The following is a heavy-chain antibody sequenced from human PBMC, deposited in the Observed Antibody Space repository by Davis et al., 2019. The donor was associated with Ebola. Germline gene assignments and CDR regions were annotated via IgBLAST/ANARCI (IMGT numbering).Heavy chain of an antibody. J-gene: IGHJ5*02. V-gene: IGHV1-18*01. CDR1: GYTFTSSG. CDR2: SSAYNGNT. CDR3: ARAITMVRPNNWFDP. D-gene: IGHD3-10*01. Sequence: ASVKVSCKASGYTFTSSGISGVRQAPGQGLEWMGWSSAYNGNTNYAQKLQGRVTMTTDTSTSTAYMELRSLRSDDTAVYYCARAITMVRPNNWFDPWGQGTLVTVSS.